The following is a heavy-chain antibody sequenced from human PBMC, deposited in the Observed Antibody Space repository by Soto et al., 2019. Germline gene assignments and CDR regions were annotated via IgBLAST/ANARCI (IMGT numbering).Heavy chain of an antibody. CDR2: IRSKTNSYAT. J-gene: IGHJ6*02. CDR1: GFTFSGSA. CDR3: TRDPRVVVAATQGGMDV. D-gene: IGHD2-15*01. Sequence: EVQLVESGGGLVQPGGSLKLSCAASGFTFSGSAMHWVRQASGKGLEWVGRIRSKTNSYATAYAASVKGRFTISRDDSKDTAYLQMNSLKTEDTAVYYCTRDPRVVVAATQGGMDVWGQGTTVTVSS. V-gene: IGHV3-73*02.